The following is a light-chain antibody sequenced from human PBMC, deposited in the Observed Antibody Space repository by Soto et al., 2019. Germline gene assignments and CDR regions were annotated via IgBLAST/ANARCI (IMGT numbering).Light chain of an antibody. CDR2: RNN. J-gene: IGLJ1*01. V-gene: IGLV1-47*01. CDR1: SSNIGSNY. CDR3: AAWDDRHYV. Sequence: QSVLTQPPSASGTPGQRVTISCSGSSSNIGSNYVYWYQQLPGTAPKLLIYRNNQRPSGVPDRFSGSKSGTSASLAISGLRSEDEADYYCAAWDDRHYVCGTGTRSPS.